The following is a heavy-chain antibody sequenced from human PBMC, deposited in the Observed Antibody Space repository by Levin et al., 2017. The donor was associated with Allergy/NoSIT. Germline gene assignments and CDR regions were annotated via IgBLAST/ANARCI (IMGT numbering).Heavy chain of an antibody. V-gene: IGHV1-46*01. CDR3: AKDGDWNYKDYYGMDV. CDR2: INASGGIT. D-gene: IGHD1-7*01. J-gene: IGHJ6*02. Sequence: PKASVKVSCKAYGYTFTKYHLHWVRQALGQGLEWMGIINASGGITNYAPKFQGRVTMTRDTSTSTAYMEFTSLVSEDTAVYYCAKDGDWNYKDYYGMDVWGQGTTVTVSS. CDR1: GYTFTKYH.